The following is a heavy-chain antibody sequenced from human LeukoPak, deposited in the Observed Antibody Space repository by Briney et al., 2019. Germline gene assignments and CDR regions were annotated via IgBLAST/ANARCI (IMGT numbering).Heavy chain of an antibody. CDR3: ARYVDIVATIDLQGGYYFDY. J-gene: IGHJ4*02. Sequence: SETLSPTCTVSGVSISSYYWSWIRQPPGKGLEWIGYIYYSGSTNYNPSLKSRVTISVDTSKNQCSLKLSSVTAADTAVYYCARYVDIVATIDLQGGYYFDYWGQGTLVTVSS. CDR1: GVSISSYY. CDR2: IYYSGST. D-gene: IGHD5-12*01. V-gene: IGHV4-59*12.